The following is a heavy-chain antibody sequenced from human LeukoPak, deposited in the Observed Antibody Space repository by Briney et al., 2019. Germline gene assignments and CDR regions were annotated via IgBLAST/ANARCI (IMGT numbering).Heavy chain of an antibody. CDR3: ARDLYFDLWSGYRDAFDM. D-gene: IGHD3-3*01. CDR1: GFTFSSYW. J-gene: IGHJ3*02. Sequence: GGSLRLSCAASGFTFSSYWMSWVRQAPGKGLVWVSRINRDGSSTSYADSVKGRFTISRDNPKNTLYLQMNSLRAEDTAVYYCARDLYFDLWSGYRDAFDMWGQGTMVTVSS. V-gene: IGHV3-74*01. CDR2: INRDGSST.